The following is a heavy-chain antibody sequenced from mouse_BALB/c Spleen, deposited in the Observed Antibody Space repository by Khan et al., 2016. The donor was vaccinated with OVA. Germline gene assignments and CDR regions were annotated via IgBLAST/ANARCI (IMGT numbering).Heavy chain of an antibody. Sequence: LEESGAELARPGASVKLSCKSSGYTFTSYWMQWVKQRPGQGLEWIGAIYPGDGDTRYTQKFKGKATLTADKSSSTAYMQLNSLASEDSAVYDVASYRYDYFDYWGQGTTLTVSS. CDR3: ASYRYDYFDY. V-gene: IGHV1-87*01. D-gene: IGHD2-14*01. J-gene: IGHJ2*01. CDR1: GYTFTSYW. CDR2: IYPGDGDT.